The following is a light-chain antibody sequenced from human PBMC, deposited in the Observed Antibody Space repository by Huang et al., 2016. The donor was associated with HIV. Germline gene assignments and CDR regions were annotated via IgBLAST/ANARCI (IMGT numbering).Light chain of an antibody. V-gene: IGKV1-39*01. CDR1: QSISNY. J-gene: IGKJ1*01. Sequence: DIQMTQSPASLSASVGDRVTITCRATQSISNYVNWYQQKPGKAPTLLSYGASTLQSGVPSRFSGCGSGTYFTLTISSLQPEDFTTYYCQQSYNTPPTFGQGTKVEI. CDR3: QQSYNTPPT. CDR2: GAS.